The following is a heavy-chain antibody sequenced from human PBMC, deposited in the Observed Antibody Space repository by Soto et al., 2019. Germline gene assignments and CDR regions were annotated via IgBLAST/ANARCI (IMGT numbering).Heavy chain of an antibody. V-gene: IGHV1-69*04. J-gene: IGHJ3*02. Sequence: ASVKVSCKASGGTFSSYTISWVRQAPGQGLEWMGRIIPILGIANYAQKFQGRVTITADKSTSTAYMELSSLRSEDTAVYYCARDPSSTSRDAFDIWGQGTMVTVSS. CDR3: ARDPSSTSRDAFDI. CDR1: GGTFSSYT. CDR2: IIPILGIA. D-gene: IGHD2-2*01.